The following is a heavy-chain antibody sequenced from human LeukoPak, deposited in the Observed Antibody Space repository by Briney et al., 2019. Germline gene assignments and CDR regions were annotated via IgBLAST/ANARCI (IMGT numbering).Heavy chain of an antibody. J-gene: IGHJ3*02. CDR2: IKSKTDGGTT. CDR1: GFTFSNAW. CDR3: TEIVVVTNDAFDI. Sequence: GVSLRLSCAASGFTFSNAWMSWVRQAPGKGLEWVGRIKSKTDGGTTDYAAPVKGRFTISRDDSKNTLYLQMNSLKTEDTAVYYCTEIVVVTNDAFDIWGQGTMVTVSS. V-gene: IGHV3-15*01. D-gene: IGHD3-22*01.